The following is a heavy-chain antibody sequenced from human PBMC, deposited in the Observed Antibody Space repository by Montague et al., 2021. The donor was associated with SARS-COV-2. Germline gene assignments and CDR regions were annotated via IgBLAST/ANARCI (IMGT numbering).Heavy chain of an antibody. Sequence: SVKVSCKASGYTFTSYDIHWVRQATGQGLEWMGWMNPNSGNTGYAQKFQGRVTMTRNTSISTAYMELSSLRSEDTAVYYCARSRAWPGRAFLDWYLNYMDVWGKGTTVTVSS. CDR2: MNPNSGNT. D-gene: IGHD3-3*02. CDR1: GYTFTSYD. J-gene: IGHJ6*03. CDR3: ARSRAWPGRAFLDWYLNYMDV. V-gene: IGHV1-8*02.